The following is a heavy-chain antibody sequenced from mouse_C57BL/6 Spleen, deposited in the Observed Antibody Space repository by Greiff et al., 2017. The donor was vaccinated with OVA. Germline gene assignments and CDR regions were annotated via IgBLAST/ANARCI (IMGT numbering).Heavy chain of an antibody. Sequence: VQLQQSVAELVRPGASVKLSCTASGFNFKNTYMHWVKQRPEQGLEWIGRIDPANGNTKYAPKFQGKATLTVDTSSNTAYLQLSSLTSEDTAFYYLARAPAYYAMDYWGQGTSVTVSS. CDR3: ARAPAYYAMDY. CDR1: GFNFKNTY. CDR2: IDPANGNT. V-gene: IGHV14-3*01. J-gene: IGHJ4*01.